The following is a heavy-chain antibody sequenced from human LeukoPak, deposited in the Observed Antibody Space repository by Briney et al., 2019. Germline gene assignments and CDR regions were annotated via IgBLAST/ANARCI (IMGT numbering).Heavy chain of an antibody. Sequence: ASVKVSCKAAGYTFTSYGISWVRQAPGQGGEGRGWISAYNGNTNYAQKIQGRDTMTTDTSTSTAYMELRSLRSDDTAVYYCARENIVAGGGGFQHWGQGTLVTVSS. J-gene: IGHJ1*01. CDR3: ARENIVAGGGGFQH. V-gene: IGHV1-18*01. D-gene: IGHD5-12*01. CDR2: ISAYNGNT. CDR1: GYTFTSYG.